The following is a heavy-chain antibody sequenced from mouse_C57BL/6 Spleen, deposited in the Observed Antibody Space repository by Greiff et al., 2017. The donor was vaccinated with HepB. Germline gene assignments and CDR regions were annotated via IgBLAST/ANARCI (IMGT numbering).Heavy chain of an antibody. CDR1: GYAFSSSW. D-gene: IGHD2-2*01. Sequence: VQLVESGPELVKPGASVKISCKASGYAFSSSWMNWVKQRPGKGLEWIGRIYPGDGDTNYNGKFKGKATLTADKSSSTAYMQLSSLTSEDSAVYFCARDRGYDGMDYWGQGTSVTVSS. CDR2: IYPGDGDT. CDR3: ARDRGYDGMDY. V-gene: IGHV1-82*01. J-gene: IGHJ4*01.